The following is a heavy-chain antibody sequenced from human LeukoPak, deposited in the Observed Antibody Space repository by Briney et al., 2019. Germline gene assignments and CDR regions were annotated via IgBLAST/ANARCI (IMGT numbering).Heavy chain of an antibody. J-gene: IGHJ6*03. CDR3: ARARRGVRGLDYYYYMDV. Sequence: ASVTVSCKASGYTFTSYDINWVRQATGQGLEWMGWMNPNSGNTGYAQKFQGRVTMTRNTSISTAYMELSSLRSEDTAVYYCARARRGVRGLDYYYYMDVWGKGTTVTVSS. V-gene: IGHV1-8*01. CDR1: GYTFTSYD. CDR2: MNPNSGNT. D-gene: IGHD3-10*01.